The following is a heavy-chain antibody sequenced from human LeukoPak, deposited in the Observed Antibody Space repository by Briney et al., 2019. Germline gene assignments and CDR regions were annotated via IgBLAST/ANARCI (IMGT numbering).Heavy chain of an antibody. CDR1: GGSFSGSY. CDR2: INHSRST. CDR3: ARDAWADIVVVPAASGLDY. V-gene: IGHV4-34*01. Sequence: SETLSLTCAVYGGSFSGSYWSWIRQPPGKGLEWIGEINHSRSTNYNPSLKSRVTISVDTSKNQFSLKLSSVTAADTAVYYCARDAWADIVVVPAASGLDYWGQGTLVTVSS. J-gene: IGHJ4*02. D-gene: IGHD2-2*01.